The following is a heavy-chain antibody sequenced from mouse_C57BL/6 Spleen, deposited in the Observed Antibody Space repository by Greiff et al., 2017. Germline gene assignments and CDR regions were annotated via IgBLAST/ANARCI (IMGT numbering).Heavy chain of an antibody. CDR3: ARDSNLGGYFDV. D-gene: IGHD4-1*01. J-gene: IGHJ1*03. V-gene: IGHV5-4*01. Sequence: EVKVVESGGGLVTPGGSLTLSCAASGFTFSSYAMSWVRQTPGKSLEWVATISDAGSYTYYPDNVKGRFTISSDNANHILYLQMSHLKSEDTAMYYCARDSNLGGYFDVWGTGTTVTVSS. CDR2: ISDAGSYT. CDR1: GFTFSSYA.